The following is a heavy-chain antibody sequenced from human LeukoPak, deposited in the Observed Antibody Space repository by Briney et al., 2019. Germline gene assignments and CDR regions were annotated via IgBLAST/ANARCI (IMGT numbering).Heavy chain of an antibody. D-gene: IGHD4-17*01. CDR2: IWYDGSNK. J-gene: IGHJ4*02. CDR1: GFNFSSYG. V-gene: IGHV3-33*01. Sequence: GGSLRLSCAASGFNFSSYGMHCVRQAPGKGLEGVEVIWYDGSNKYYADSVKGRFTISRDNSKNSLYLQMDSLRAEDTAVYYCAREDGDYGFDYWGQGTLVTVSS. CDR3: AREDGDYGFDY.